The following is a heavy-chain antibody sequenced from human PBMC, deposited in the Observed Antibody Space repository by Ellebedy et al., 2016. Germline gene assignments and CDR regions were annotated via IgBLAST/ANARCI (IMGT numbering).Heavy chain of an antibody. CDR2: INAGNGDT. V-gene: IGHV1-3*01. J-gene: IGHJ2*01. D-gene: IGHD3-22*01. CDR1: GYTFSNYA. Sequence: ASVKVSCKASGYTFSNYAIHWVRQAPGQRLEWMGWINAGNGDTKYSRKFQGRVIITRDTSATTAYMELSSLRFEDSAVYYCARGMYYSDSSGYSAYLDLWGRGTLVTVSS. CDR3: ARGMYYSDSSGYSAYLDL.